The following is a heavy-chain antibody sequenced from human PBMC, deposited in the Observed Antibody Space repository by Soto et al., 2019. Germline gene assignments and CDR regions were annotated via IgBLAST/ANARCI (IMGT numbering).Heavy chain of an antibody. J-gene: IGHJ4*02. CDR2: ISYDGGNK. CDR1: GFTFSNYG. CDR3: AKDPFAKSESYPGY. Sequence: QVPLVESGGGVVQPGRSLRLSCAASGFTFSNYGMHWVRQAPGKGLEWVAVISYDGGNKYYADSVKGRFTISRDNSKNTLYLQMNSLRPEDTAVYYCAKDPFAKSESYPGYWGQGTLVTVSS. D-gene: IGHD1-26*01. V-gene: IGHV3-30*18.